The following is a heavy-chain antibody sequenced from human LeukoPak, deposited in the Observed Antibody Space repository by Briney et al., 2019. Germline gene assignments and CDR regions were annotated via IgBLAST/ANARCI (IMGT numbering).Heavy chain of an antibody. CDR2: ITSGGGYT. CDR1: GFTFSTYN. V-gene: IGHV3-21*06. Sequence: GGSLRLSCAASGFTFSTYNMNWVRQAPGKGREWVSSITSGGGYTYYADSVKGGFTTSRDNAKNALSLRLDSLRAEDTAVYYCARGHYDVLTSSYKWTPDYWGQGTLVTVSS. CDR3: ARGHYDVLTSSYKWTPDY. D-gene: IGHD3-9*01. J-gene: IGHJ4*02.